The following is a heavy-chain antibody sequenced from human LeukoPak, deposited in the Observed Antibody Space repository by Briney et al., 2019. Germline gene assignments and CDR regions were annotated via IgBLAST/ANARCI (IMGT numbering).Heavy chain of an antibody. D-gene: IGHD3-10*01. J-gene: IGHJ4*02. V-gene: IGHV3-7*01. CDR3: ARGGSYGSGRVFGY. CDR1: GFTFSRYW. Sequence: PGGSLRLSCAASGFTFSRYWMSWVRQAPGKGLEWVANIKHDGSEKYYLDSVKGRFTISRDNAKNSLYLQMNSLRAEDTAVYYCARGGSYGSGRVFGYWGQGTLVTVSS. CDR2: IKHDGSEK.